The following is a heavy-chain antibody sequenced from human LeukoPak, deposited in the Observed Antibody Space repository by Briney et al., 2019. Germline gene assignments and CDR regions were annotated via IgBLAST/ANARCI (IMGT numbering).Heavy chain of an antibody. CDR1: EFTFSSYA. V-gene: IGHV3-23*01. D-gene: IGHD6-13*01. CDR3: ARKSTAARLDDY. CDR2: ISGSGGST. Sequence: GGSLRLSCAASEFTFSSYAMSWVRQAPGKGLEWVSAISGSGGSTYYADSVKGRFTISRDNSKNTLYLQMNSLRAEDTAVYYCARKSTAARLDDYWGQGTLVTVSS. J-gene: IGHJ4*02.